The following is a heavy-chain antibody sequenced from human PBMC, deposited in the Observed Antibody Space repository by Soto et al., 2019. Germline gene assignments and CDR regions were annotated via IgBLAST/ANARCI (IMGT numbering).Heavy chain of an antibody. CDR1: GFTFDDYA. J-gene: IGHJ5*01. CDR3: AKAAGLRYLDS. V-gene: IGHV3-9*01. CDR2: ISWNSQSI. Sequence: EVQLVESGGGLVQPGTSLGLSCATSGFTFDDYAMHWVRQAPGKGLEWVSGISWNSQSIGYADSVKGRFTISRDYAKKSLFLHLSSLRPEDTAVYFCAKAAGLRYLDSWGQGTLVTVSS. D-gene: IGHD2-15*01.